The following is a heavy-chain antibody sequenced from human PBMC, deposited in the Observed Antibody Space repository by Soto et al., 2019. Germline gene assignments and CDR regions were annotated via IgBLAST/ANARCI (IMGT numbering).Heavy chain of an antibody. CDR1: GGTFSSYA. Sequence: GASVKVSCKASGGTFSSYAISWVRQAPGQGLEWMGGIIPIFGTANYAQKFQGRVTITADESTSTSYMELSSLRSEDTAVYYCAREGWERYGQYCSSTSCYHDYYYGMDVWGQGTTVTVS. D-gene: IGHD2-2*01. V-gene: IGHV1-69*13. CDR2: IIPIFGTA. J-gene: IGHJ6*02. CDR3: AREGWERYGQYCSSTSCYHDYYYGMDV.